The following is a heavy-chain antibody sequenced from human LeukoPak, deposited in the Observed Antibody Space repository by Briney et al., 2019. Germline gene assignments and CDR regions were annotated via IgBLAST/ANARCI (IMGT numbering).Heavy chain of an antibody. Sequence: ASVKVSCKASGYTFTSYGISWVRQAPGQGLEWMGWISAYNGNTNYAQKLQGRVTMTPDTSTSTAYMELSSLRSEDTAVYYCARGEAYSTNWYPDYWGQGTLLPVSS. CDR2: ISAYNGNT. CDR3: ARGEAYSTNWYPDY. CDR1: GYTFTSYG. D-gene: IGHD6-13*01. V-gene: IGHV1-18*01. J-gene: IGHJ4*02.